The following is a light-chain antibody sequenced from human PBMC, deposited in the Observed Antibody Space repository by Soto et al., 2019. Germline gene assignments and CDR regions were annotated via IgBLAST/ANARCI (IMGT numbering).Light chain of an antibody. CDR1: SSNIGAGYD. J-gene: IGLJ3*02. Sequence: QLVLTQPPSVSGAPGQRVTISCTGSSSNIGAGYDVHWYQQLPGTAPKLLIYGNSNRPSGVPDRFSGSKSGTSASLAITGLQAEDEADYYCQSYDSSLGDLWVFGGGTQLTVL. V-gene: IGLV1-40*01. CDR3: QSYDSSLGDLWV. CDR2: GNS.